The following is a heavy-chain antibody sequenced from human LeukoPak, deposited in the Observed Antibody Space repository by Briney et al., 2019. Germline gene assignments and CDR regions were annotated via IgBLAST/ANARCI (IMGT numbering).Heavy chain of an antibody. V-gene: IGHV1-2*02. CDR1: GYTFTGFY. CDR2: INPNSGDT. Sequence: ASVKVSCKASGYTFTGFYMHWVRQAPGQGLEWMGWINPNSGDTNYVQKFQGRVTMTRDTSISTAYMELSRLRSDDTAVYYCARDLGTMIVLLQYNWFDPWGQGTLVTVSS. J-gene: IGHJ5*02. D-gene: IGHD3-22*01. CDR3: ARDLGTMIVLLQYNWFDP.